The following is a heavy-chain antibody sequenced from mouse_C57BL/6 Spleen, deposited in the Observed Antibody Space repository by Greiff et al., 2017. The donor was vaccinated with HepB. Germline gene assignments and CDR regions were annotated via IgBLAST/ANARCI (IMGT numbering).Heavy chain of an antibody. CDR3: AREGGYHAMDY. CDR2: ISYDGSN. V-gene: IGHV3-6*01. Sequence: DVKLQESGPGLVKPSQSLSLTCSVTGYSITSGYYWNWIRQFPGNKLEWMGYISYDGSNNYNPSLKNRISIPRDTSKNQFFLKLNSVTTEDTATYYCAREGGYHAMDYWGQGTSVTVSS. J-gene: IGHJ4*01. CDR1: GYSITSGYY.